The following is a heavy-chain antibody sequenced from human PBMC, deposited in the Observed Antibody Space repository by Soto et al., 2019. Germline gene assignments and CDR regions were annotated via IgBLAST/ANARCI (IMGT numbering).Heavy chain of an antibody. CDR2: IYPGDSDT. D-gene: IGHD2-2*01. Sequence: GESLKISCKGSGYSFTSYWIGWVRQMPGKGLDWMGIIYPGDSDTRYSPSFQGQVTLSADRSISTAYLQWSSLKDPDTAMYDWARLGRYQLIDTLVSSSSADWYYFDYWGQGTLVTVSS. V-gene: IGHV5-51*01. CDR1: GYSFTSYW. CDR3: ARLGRYQLIDTLVSSSSADWYYFDY. J-gene: IGHJ4*02.